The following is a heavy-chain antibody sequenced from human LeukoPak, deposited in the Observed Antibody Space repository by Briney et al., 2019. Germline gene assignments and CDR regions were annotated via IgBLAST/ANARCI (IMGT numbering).Heavy chain of an antibody. J-gene: IGHJ6*03. V-gene: IGHV1-46*01. D-gene: IGHD2-2*01. Sequence: ASVKVSCKASGYTFTSYYMHWVRQALGQGLEWMGIINPSGGSTSYAQKFQGRVTMTRDMSTSTVYMELSSLRSEDTAVYYCAREGIVVVPAANHYYYYYYMDVWGKGTTVTVSS. CDR2: INPSGGST. CDR3: AREGIVVVPAANHYYYYYYMDV. CDR1: GYTFTSYY.